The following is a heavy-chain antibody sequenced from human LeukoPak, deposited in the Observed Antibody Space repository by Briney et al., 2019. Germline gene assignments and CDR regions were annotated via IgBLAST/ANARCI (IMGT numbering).Heavy chain of an antibody. D-gene: IGHD6-13*01. CDR2: IRYDGSNK. V-gene: IGHV3-30*02. CDR1: GFTFSNYG. Sequence: PGRSLRLSCAASGFTFSNYGMHWVRQAPGKGLEWVAFIRYDGSNKYYADSVKGRFTISRDNSKNTLYLQMNSLRAEDTAVYYCNLQSGGAAAGTIDYWGQGTLVTVSS. J-gene: IGHJ4*02. CDR3: NLQSGGAAAGTIDY.